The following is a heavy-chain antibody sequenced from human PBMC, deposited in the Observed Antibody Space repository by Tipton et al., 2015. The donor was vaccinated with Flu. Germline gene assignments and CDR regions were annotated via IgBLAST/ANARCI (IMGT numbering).Heavy chain of an antibody. CDR1: GYNFAKHW. CDR2: IYPGDSDI. Sequence: EVQLVQSGAEVKKPGESLKISCKGSGYNFAKHWIGWVRQMPGKGLEWMGIIYPGDSDIIYSQSFQGQVTISADEPITTAYLQWSSLKASDSAIYYCARREGGGDYSFDYWGQGTLVTVSS. V-gene: IGHV5-51*01. J-gene: IGHJ4*02. D-gene: IGHD2-21*02. CDR3: ARREGGGDYSFDY.